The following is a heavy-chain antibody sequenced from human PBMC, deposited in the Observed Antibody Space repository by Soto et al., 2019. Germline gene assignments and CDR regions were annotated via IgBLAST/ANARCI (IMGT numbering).Heavy chain of an antibody. CDR3: ARGSFSSSSSWFGP. D-gene: IGHD6-6*01. V-gene: IGHV4-31*03. Sequence: PSETLSLTCTVSGASISSGGYYWSWIRQHPGKGLEWIGYIYYSGRTYYNPSLHSRVSIAVDTTENQFSLKLTSVTAADTSVYYCARGSFSSSSSWFGPWGRGTLVTVSS. CDR2: IYYSGRT. CDR1: GASISSGGYY. J-gene: IGHJ5*02.